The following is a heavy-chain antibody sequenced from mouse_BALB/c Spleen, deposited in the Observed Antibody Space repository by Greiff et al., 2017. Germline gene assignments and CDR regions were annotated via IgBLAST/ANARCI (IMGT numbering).Heavy chain of an antibody. CDR1: GFSLTSYG. CDR2: IWSGGST. Sequence: VQLQQSGPGLVQPSQSLSITCTVSGFSLTSYGVHWVRQSPGKGLEWLGVIWSGGSTDYNAAFISRLSISKDNSKSQVFFKMNGLQANDTAIYYCARMGTTSPYYAMDYWGQGTSVTVSS. D-gene: IGHD2-3*01. J-gene: IGHJ4*01. CDR3: ARMGTTSPYYAMDY. V-gene: IGHV2-2*02.